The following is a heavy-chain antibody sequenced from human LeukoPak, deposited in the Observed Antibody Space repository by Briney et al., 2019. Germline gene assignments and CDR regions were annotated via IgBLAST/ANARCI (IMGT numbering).Heavy chain of an antibody. CDR3: ARGGGRDFDY. D-gene: IGHD2-15*01. V-gene: IGHV4-34*01. CDR2: INHSGST. CDR1: GESFSGYY. J-gene: IGHJ4*02. Sequence: PSETLSLTCAVYGESFSGYYWSGIRQPPGKGLEWIGDINHSGSTNYNPSLKSRVTISVDTSKNQFSLNLNSVTAADTAVYYCARGGGRDFDYWGQGTLVTVSS.